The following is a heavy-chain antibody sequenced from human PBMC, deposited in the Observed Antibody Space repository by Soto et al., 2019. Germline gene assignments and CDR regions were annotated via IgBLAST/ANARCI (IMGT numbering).Heavy chain of an antibody. V-gene: IGHV1-69*01. CDR3: ARVRMGAAAGMLN. CDR2: IIPIFGTA. Sequence: QVQLVQSGAEVKKPGSSVKVSCKASGGTFSSYAISWVRQSPGQGLEWMGGIIPIFGTANYAQNVQGRVTITADESLSTAYMELSSLRSEDTAVYCCARVRMGAAAGMLNWGQGTLVTVSS. J-gene: IGHJ4*02. D-gene: IGHD6-13*01. CDR1: GGTFSSYA.